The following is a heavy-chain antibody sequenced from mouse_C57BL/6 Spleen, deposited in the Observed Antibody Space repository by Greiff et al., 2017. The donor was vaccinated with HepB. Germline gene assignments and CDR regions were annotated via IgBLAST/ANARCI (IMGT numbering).Heavy chain of an antibody. CDR3: ARELGRDYAMDY. D-gene: IGHD4-1*01. CDR2: ISGGGGNT. Sequence: DVHLVESGGGLVKPGGSLKLSCAASGFTFSSYTMSWVRQTPEKRLEWVATISGGGGNTYYPDSVKGRFTISRDNAKNTLYLQMSSLRSEDTALYYCARELGRDYAMDYWGQGTSVTVSS. V-gene: IGHV5-9*01. J-gene: IGHJ4*01. CDR1: GFTFSSYT.